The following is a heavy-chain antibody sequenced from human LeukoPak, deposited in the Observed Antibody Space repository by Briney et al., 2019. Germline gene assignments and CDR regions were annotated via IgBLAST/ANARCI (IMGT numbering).Heavy chain of an antibody. Sequence: SETLSLTCNVFGGYISNFCWRWIRQPPGKGLEWIGFIYYSGSTDYNPSLKSRVTISVDTSKNQFSLKLSSVTAADTAVYYWARVEFGVAKGWVQGTLVTVSS. J-gene: IGHJ4*02. CDR3: ARVEFGVAKG. V-gene: IGHV4-59*08. D-gene: IGHD3-3*01. CDR1: GGYISNFC. CDR2: IYYSGST.